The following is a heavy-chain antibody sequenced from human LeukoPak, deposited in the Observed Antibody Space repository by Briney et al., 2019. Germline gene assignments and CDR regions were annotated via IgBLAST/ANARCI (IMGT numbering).Heavy chain of an antibody. D-gene: IGHD3-3*01. V-gene: IGHV3-23*01. CDR2: ISGSGGST. J-gene: IGHJ4*02. CDR3: AKGRIFGVVHTTDY. Sequence: GGSLRLSCAASGFTFSSYAMSWVCQAPGKGLEWVSAISGSGGSTYYADSVKGRFTISRDNSKNTLYLQMNSLRAEDTAVYYCAKGRIFGVVHTTDYWGQGTLVTVSS. CDR1: GFTFSSYA.